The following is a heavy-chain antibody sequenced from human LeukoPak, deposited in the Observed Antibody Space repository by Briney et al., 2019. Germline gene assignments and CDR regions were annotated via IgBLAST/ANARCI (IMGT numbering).Heavy chain of an antibody. V-gene: IGHV3-49*04. CDR2: VRSKTYVGKT. D-gene: IGHD3-10*01. Sequence: GGSLRLSCAASGFTFGDYAMSWVRQAPGKGVGWVGFVRSKTYVGKTAYAASVEGRLTISRDDSTSFTYLQMNRVQTKQTAVFSLIRVGHYSSASGTNGFDPWGQGTLVTV. CDR1: GFTFGDYA. CDR3: IRVGHYSSASGTNGFDP. J-gene: IGHJ5*02.